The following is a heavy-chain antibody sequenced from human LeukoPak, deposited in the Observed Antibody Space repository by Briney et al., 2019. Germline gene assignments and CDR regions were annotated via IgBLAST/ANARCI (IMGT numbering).Heavy chain of an antibody. V-gene: IGHV4-59*01. J-gene: IGHJ6*02. CDR1: GGSISIYY. D-gene: IGHD5-18*01. CDR2: IYDSGST. Sequence: SETLSLTCTVSGGSISIYYWSWIRQPPGKGLEWIGYIYDSGSTNYNPSLKSRVTISVDTSKNQFSLKLTSVTAADTAVYYCARCHSYGFVYYGMDVWGQGTTVTVSS. CDR3: ARCHSYGFVYYGMDV.